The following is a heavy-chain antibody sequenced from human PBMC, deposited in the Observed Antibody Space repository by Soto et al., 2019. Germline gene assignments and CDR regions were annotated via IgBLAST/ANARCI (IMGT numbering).Heavy chain of an antibody. CDR2: ISYDGSNK. V-gene: IGHV3-30-3*01. J-gene: IGHJ3*02. CDR3: ARGRITMIVLDAFDI. CDR1: GFTFSSYA. Sequence: ESGGGVVQPGRSLRLSCAASGFTFSSYAMHWVRQAPGKGLEWVAVISYDGSNKYYADSVKGRFTISRDNSKNTLYLQMNSLRAEDTAVYYCARGRITMIVLDAFDIWGQGTMVTVSS. D-gene: IGHD3-22*01.